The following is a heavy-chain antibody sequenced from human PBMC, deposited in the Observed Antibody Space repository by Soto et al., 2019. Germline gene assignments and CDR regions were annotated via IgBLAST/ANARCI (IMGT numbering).Heavy chain of an antibody. D-gene: IGHD3-16*01. J-gene: IGHJ4*02. CDR1: CGSISSGGYY. Sequence: SETLSLTCTVSCGSISSGGYYWSWIRQHPGKGLEWIGYIYYSGSTYYNPSLKSRVTISVDTSKNQFSLKLSSVTAAGTAVYYCARFGGDRPGYFDYWGQGTLVTVSS. CDR2: IYYSGST. CDR3: ARFGGDRPGYFDY. V-gene: IGHV4-31*03.